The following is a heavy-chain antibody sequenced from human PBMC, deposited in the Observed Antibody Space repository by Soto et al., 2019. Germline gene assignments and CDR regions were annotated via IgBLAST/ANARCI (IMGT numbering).Heavy chain of an antibody. CDR2: IYYHGST. J-gene: IGHJ4*02. CDR1: GGSISSDNYY. V-gene: IGHV4-39*01. CDR3: ASNGGNSNYYFDY. D-gene: IGHD4-4*01. Sequence: QLQLQESGPGLLKPSETLSLTCTVSGGSISSDNYYWGWIRQPPGKGLEWIGSIYYHGSTYYNPSLKSRVTISVDTSKNQFSLKLTSVTAADTAVYYCASNGGNSNYYFDYWGQGTLVTVSS.